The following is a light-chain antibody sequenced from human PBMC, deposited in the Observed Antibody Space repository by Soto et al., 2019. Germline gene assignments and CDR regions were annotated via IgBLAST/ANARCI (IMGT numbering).Light chain of an antibody. J-gene: IGKJ3*01. CDR2: GAS. V-gene: IGKV3-20*01. CDR3: QHYAMSPPFT. CDR1: QTVSSSY. Sequence: EFVLTQSPGTLSLSPGERATLSCRASQTVSSSYLGWYQQKAGQAPRLLIYGASGRATGIPDRFSGSGSGTDFTLTISGLEPEDFAVYYCQHYAMSPPFTFGPGTKVDIK.